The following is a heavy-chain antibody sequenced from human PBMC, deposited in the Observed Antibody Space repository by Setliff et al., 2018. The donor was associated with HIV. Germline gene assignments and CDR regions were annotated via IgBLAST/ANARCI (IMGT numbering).Heavy chain of an antibody. CDR3: ARDIPFGDLLMLQAYMDV. V-gene: IGHV3-11*01. D-gene: IGHD3-10*01. CDR2: ISRGGDTM. CDR1: GLTFSNYY. Sequence: PGGSLRLSCAASGLTFSNYYMTWVRQAPGQGLEWVSYISRGGDTMYYADSVKGRFTISRDNAKNSLYLQMNSLRAEDTALYYCARDIPFGDLLMLQAYMDVWGKGTTVTVSS. J-gene: IGHJ6*04.